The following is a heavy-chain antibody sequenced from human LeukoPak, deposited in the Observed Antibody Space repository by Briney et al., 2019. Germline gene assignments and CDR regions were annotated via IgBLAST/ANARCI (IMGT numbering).Heavy chain of an antibody. CDR2: IYHSGST. Sequence: PSETLSLTCTVSGGSISSYFWNWIRQSPGKGLEFLGYIYHSGSTTYNPSLKSRVTMSVDTSRNQFSLKLSSVTAADTAVYYCARGGWLKTDWFDPWGQGTLVTVSS. V-gene: IGHV4-59*01. D-gene: IGHD3-22*01. CDR3: ARGGWLKTDWFDP. CDR1: GGSISSYF. J-gene: IGHJ5*02.